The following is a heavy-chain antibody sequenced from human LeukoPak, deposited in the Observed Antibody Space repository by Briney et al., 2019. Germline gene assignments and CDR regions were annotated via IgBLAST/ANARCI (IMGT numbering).Heavy chain of an antibody. V-gene: IGHV4-39*01. Sequence: SEALSLTCTVSGDSIHSSVYYWGWVRQPPGTGLEWIGNVYYTGSTSYNPSLESRVTISVDTSKNQFSLKLSSMTAADTAVYFCARHSGPVIPDGLDIWGQGTMATVSS. CDR2: VYYTGST. CDR3: ARHSGPVIPDGLDI. CDR1: GDSIHSSVYY. D-gene: IGHD4-11*01. J-gene: IGHJ3*02.